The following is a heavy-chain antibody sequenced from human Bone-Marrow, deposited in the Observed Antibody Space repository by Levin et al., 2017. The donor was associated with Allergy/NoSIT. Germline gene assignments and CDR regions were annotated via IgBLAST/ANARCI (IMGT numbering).Heavy chain of an antibody. CDR1: GFSFEVYG. Sequence: LSGGSLRLSCRASGFSFEVYGMHWVRHVPGKGLQWISAVSDDGGSTSYVDSVRGRFVVSRDNNQKPLFLEMNGLRPDDSGVYFCAKDTSSGTYVAYGVELWGQGTTVTVSS. D-gene: IGHD1-1*01. V-gene: IGHV3-43D*04. J-gene: IGHJ6*02. CDR3: AKDTSSGTYVAYGVEL. CDR2: VSDDGGST.